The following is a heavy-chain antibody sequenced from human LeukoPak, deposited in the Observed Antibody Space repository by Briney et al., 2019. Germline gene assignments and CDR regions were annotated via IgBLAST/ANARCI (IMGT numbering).Heavy chain of an antibody. CDR1: GYSISSGYC. Sequence: TSETLSLTCTVSGYSISSGYCWGWIRQPPGKGLEWTGSIDHSGGTYYNPSLKSRITISVDTSKNQFSLKLSSVTAADTAVYYCARDSALAQAVMFDYWGQGTLVTVSS. CDR3: ARDSALAQAVMFDY. V-gene: IGHV4-38-2*02. D-gene: IGHD6-19*01. J-gene: IGHJ4*02. CDR2: IDHSGGT.